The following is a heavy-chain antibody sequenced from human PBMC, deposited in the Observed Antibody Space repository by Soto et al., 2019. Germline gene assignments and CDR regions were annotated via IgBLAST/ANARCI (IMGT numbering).Heavy chain of an antibody. D-gene: IGHD3-10*01. V-gene: IGHV1-46*01. CDR3: ARDRDDYGSGNYYNRIDF. J-gene: IGHJ4*02. Sequence: QVQLVQSGAEVKKPGASVKVSCKASGYTFTSYYMHWVRQAPGQGLEWMGIIHPSGGSTSYAQKFQGRVTMTRDTSTSTVYMELSSLRSEDTAVYYCARDRDDYGSGNYYNRIDFWGQGTLVTVSS. CDR2: IHPSGGST. CDR1: GYTFTSYY.